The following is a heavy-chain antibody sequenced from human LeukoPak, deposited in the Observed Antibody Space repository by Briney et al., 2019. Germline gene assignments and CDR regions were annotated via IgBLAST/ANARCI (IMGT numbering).Heavy chain of an antibody. Sequence: PGGSLRLSCAASGFTFSSNGMHWVRQAPGKGLEWVTFIRYDGSNKYYAYSVKGRFTISRDNSKSTLYLQMNSLRAEYTAVYYCAKGRDGYNYVSDQWGQGTLVTVSS. CDR2: IRYDGSNK. V-gene: IGHV3-30*02. CDR3: AKGRDGYNYVSDQ. D-gene: IGHD5-24*01. CDR1: GFTFSSNG. J-gene: IGHJ4*02.